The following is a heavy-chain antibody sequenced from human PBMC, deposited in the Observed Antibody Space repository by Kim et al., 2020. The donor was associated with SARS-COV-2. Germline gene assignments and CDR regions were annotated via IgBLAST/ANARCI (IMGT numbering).Heavy chain of an antibody. J-gene: IGHJ4*02. Sequence: GWSLRLSCAASGFTFSSYWMHWVRQAPGKGLVWVSRINSDGSSTSYAYSVKGRFTISRDNAKNTLYLQMNSLRAEDTAVYYCARDRGSGWLFDYWGQGTLVTVSS. CDR2: INSDGSST. CDR1: GFTFSSYW. CDR3: ARDRGSGWLFDY. D-gene: IGHD6-19*01. V-gene: IGHV3-74*01.